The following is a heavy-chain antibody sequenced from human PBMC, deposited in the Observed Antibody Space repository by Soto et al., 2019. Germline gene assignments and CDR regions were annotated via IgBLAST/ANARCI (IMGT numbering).Heavy chain of an antibody. J-gene: IGHJ6*02. Sequence: ASVKVSCKASGYTFTGYYMHWVRQAPGQGLEWMGWINPNSGGTNYAQKFQGWVTMTRDTSISTAYMELSRLRSDDTAVYYCARSGAAGTHYYYGMDVWGQGTTVTVSS. V-gene: IGHV1-2*04. CDR1: GYTFTGYY. CDR3: ARSGAAGTHYYYGMDV. CDR2: INPNSGGT. D-gene: IGHD6-13*01.